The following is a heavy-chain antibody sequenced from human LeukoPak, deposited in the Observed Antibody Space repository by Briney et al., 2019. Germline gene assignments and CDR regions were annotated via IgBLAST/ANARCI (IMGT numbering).Heavy chain of an antibody. J-gene: IGHJ4*02. D-gene: IGHD3-10*01. CDR3: ARDVPGSGVNLDF. CDR1: GGSIGDSYW. V-gene: IGHV4-4*02. CDR2: IYYSGTT. Sequence: SETLSLTCAVSGGSIGDSYWWTWVRQPPGKGLEWIGEIYYSGTTNYNPSLKGRVTISLDKSKNQFSLKLSSMTAADTAVYYCARDVPGSGVNLDFWGQGTLVTVSS.